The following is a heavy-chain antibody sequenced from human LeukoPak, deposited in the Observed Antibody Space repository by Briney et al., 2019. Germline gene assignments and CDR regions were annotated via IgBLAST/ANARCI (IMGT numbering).Heavy chain of an antibody. CDR2: INQDGSKK. D-gene: IGHD6-13*01. Sequence: PGGSLRLSCAASGFTFSGSWMSWVRQAPGKGLEWAANINQDGSKKYYVDSVKGRFTISRDNAKNSLYLQMNSLRADDTAVFYCAREWADYTSSSLDSWGQGTLVTVSS. J-gene: IGHJ4*02. CDR1: GFTFSGSW. CDR3: AREWADYTSSSLDS. V-gene: IGHV3-7*05.